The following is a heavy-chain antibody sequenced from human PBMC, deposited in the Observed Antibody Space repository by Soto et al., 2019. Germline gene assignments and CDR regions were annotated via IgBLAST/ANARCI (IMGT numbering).Heavy chain of an antibody. D-gene: IGHD3-10*01. Sequence: GGSLRLSCAASGFTFSSFAMSWVRQAPGKGLEWVSSISGSGESTYYADSVKGRLGISRDNSKNTLYLQMNSLRAEDTAVYYCAKRREGGYYIFDYWGQGTPVTVSS. CDR1: GFTFSSFA. CDR2: ISGSGEST. CDR3: AKRREGGYYIFDY. V-gene: IGHV3-23*01. J-gene: IGHJ4*02.